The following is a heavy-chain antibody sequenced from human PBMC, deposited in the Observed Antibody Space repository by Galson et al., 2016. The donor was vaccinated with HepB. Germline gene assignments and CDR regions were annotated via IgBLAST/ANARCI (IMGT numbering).Heavy chain of an antibody. D-gene: IGHD2-15*01. J-gene: IGHJ4*02. CDR2: ISGSGGST. CDR1: GFTFSSYA. V-gene: IGHV3-23*01. Sequence: SLRLSCAVSGFTFSSYAMNWVRQAPGKGLEWVSGISGSGGSTYYAGSVKGRFTISRDNSKNTLYLQMNSLRAEDTAVYYCARRDIVVVVGASPSPFLGYWGQGARVTVSS. CDR3: ARRDIVVVVGASPSPFLGY.